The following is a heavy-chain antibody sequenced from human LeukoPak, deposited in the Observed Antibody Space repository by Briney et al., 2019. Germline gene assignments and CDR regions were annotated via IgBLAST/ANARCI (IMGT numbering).Heavy chain of an antibody. V-gene: IGHV4-59*08. CDR2: ISYSGST. CDR1: GGSISSYY. Sequence: PSETLPLTCTVSGGSISSYYWSWIRQPPGKGLEWIGYISYSGSTNYNPSLKSRVTISVDTSKNQFSLKLSSVTAADTAVYYCARHRSSSWYYFDYWGQGTLATVSS. D-gene: IGHD6-13*01. CDR3: ARHRSSSWYYFDY. J-gene: IGHJ4*02.